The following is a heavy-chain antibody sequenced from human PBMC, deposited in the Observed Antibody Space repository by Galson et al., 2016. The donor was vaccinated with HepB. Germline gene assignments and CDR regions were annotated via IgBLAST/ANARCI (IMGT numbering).Heavy chain of an antibody. V-gene: IGHV5-51*01. J-gene: IGHJ4*02. CDR1: GYSFSNFW. CDR2: IYPDDSDP. CDR3: ARLRGIYSGSTPCAY. Sequence: QSGAEVKKPGESLKISCQGSGYSFSNFWIGWVRQLPGKGLEWMAIIYPDDSDPRYSPSFQGHVTISADKSINTAYLQWTSLKASDTGVYYCARLRGIYSGSTPCAYWGQGTLVTVSA. D-gene: IGHD3-22*01.